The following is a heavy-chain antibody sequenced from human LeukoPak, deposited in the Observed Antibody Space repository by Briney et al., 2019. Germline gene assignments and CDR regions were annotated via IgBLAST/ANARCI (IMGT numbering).Heavy chain of an antibody. D-gene: IGHD2-8*01. CDR1: GYSFTSYW. Sequence: GESLKISCKGSGYSFTSYWIGWVRQMPGKGLEWMGIIYPGDSDTRYSPSFQGQVTISADKSISTAYLQWGSLKASDTAMYYCARHSGYCTNGVCYTGYYYYYYMDVWGKGTTVTVSS. V-gene: IGHV5-51*01. CDR3: ARHSGYCTNGVCYTGYYYYYYMDV. J-gene: IGHJ6*03. CDR2: IYPGDSDT.